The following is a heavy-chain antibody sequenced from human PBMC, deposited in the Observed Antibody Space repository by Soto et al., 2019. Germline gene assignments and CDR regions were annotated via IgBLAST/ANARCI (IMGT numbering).Heavy chain of an antibody. V-gene: IGHV3-30*18. D-gene: IGHD6-19*01. J-gene: IGHJ4*02. CDR2: ISYDGSNK. CDR3: AKGDSSGWSF. Sequence: GGSLRLSCAASGFTFSSHGMHWVRQAPGKGLEWVAVISYDGSNKYYADSVKGRFTISRDNSKNTLYLQMNSLRAEDTAVYYCAKGDSSGWSFWGQGTRVTVSS. CDR1: GFTFSSHG.